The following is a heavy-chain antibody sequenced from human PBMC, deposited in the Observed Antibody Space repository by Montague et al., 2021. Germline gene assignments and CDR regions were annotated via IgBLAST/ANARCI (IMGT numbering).Heavy chain of an antibody. J-gene: IGHJ4*01. CDR3: GRDYWGSIDY. D-gene: IGHD7-27*01. V-gene: IGHV4-59*02. CDR2: MRSSGSP. Sequence: SETLSLTCSVSGGSVNGYDWSWIRQPSGKGLEWIGYMRSSGSPNYNPSFKSRLAISIDRSRNQFSLALSFVTAADTAIYFCGRDYWGSIDYWGHGILVTVSS. CDR1: GGSVNGYD.